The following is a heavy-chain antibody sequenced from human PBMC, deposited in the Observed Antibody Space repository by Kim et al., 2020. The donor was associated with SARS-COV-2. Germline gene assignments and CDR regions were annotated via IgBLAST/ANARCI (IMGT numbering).Heavy chain of an antibody. CDR2: T. V-gene: IGHV3-72*01. D-gene: IGHD6-25*01. CDR3: ARDTAAAMDV. Sequence: TTYAPSVKGRFIVSRENSENSLYLQTNRLKIEDTAVYYCARDTAAAMDVWGQGTAVTVSS. J-gene: IGHJ6*02.